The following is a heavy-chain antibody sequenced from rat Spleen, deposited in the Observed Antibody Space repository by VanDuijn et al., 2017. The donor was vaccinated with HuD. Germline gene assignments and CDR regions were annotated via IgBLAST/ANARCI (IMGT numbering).Heavy chain of an antibody. CDR2: ISSGGNT. CDR3: TRPNNPYWYFDF. CDR1: GFSLTSYT. D-gene: IGHD1-10*01. Sequence: QVQLKESGPGLVQPSQTLSLTCTVSGFSLTSYTVSWVRQPPGKGLEWIAAISSGGNTYYNSALKSRLSISRDTSKSQVFLKMNSLQTEDTAIYFCTRPNNPYWYFDFWGPGTMVTVSS. J-gene: IGHJ1*01. V-gene: IGHV2-6*01.